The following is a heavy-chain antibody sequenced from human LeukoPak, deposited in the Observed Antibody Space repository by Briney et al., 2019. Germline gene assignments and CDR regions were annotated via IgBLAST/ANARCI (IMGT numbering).Heavy chain of an antibody. J-gene: IGHJ4*02. CDR1: GFTFSSYW. CDR2: INGDGTTT. Sequence: PGGSLRLSCAASGFTFSSYWMHWVHQAPGKGLVWVSHINGDGTTTNYADSVKGRFTISRDNAKNTVYLQMNSLRAEDTAVYYCARLRSGSYYLLHFDYWGQGTLVTVSS. CDR3: ARLRSGSYYLLHFDY. D-gene: IGHD3-10*01. V-gene: IGHV3-74*01.